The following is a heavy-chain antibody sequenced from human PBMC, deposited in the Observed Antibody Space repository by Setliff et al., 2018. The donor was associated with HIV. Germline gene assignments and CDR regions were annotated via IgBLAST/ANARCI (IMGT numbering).Heavy chain of an antibody. Sequence: SETLSLTCSVSGDSISSGTYYWGWIRQPPGKGLEWIGSVSYSGSAFYNPSLKSRVKMSVDTSKKQFSLNLTSLTAADTAVYYCARGQPPPGPGLVRGAYSSGSLDYWGQGTPVTVSS. CDR2: VSYSGSA. CDR1: GDSISSGTYY. CDR3: ARGQPPPGPGLVRGAYSSGSLDY. D-gene: IGHD3-10*01. J-gene: IGHJ4*02. V-gene: IGHV4-39*07.